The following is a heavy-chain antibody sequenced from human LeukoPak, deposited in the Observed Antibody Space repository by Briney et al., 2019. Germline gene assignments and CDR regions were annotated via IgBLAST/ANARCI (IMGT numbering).Heavy chain of an antibody. CDR2: MNPNSGNT. Sequence: ASVKVSCKASGYTFTSYDINWVRQATGQGLEWMGWMNPNSGNTGYAQKFQGRVTITRNTSISTAYMELSSLRSDDTAVYYCARVGSGYYSFYFDYWGQGTLVTVSS. J-gene: IGHJ4*02. V-gene: IGHV1-8*03. D-gene: IGHD3-22*01. CDR1: GYTFTSYD. CDR3: ARVGSGYYSFYFDY.